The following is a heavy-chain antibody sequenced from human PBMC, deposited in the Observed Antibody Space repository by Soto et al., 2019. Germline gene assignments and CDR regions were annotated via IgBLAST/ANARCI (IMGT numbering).Heavy chain of an antibody. Sequence: SVKVSCKASGYTFTSYDINWVRQARGQRLEWIGWIVVGSGNTNSAQKFQERVTFTRDMSTSTVYMELSSLKFEDTAVYYCAADDMTTFIWGQGTLVTVSS. CDR1: GYTFTSYD. CDR2: IVVGSGNT. V-gene: IGHV1-58*02. CDR3: AADDMTTFI. D-gene: IGHD1-1*01. J-gene: IGHJ4*02.